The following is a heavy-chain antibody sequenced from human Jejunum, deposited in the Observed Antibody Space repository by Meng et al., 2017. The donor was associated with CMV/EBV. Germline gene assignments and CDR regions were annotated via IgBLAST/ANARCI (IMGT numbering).Heavy chain of an antibody. CDR2: TSGNGVRT. D-gene: IGHD1-26*01. CDR3: ARDKESRYCSATRCSSSVSWFDP. J-gene: IGHJ5*02. Sequence: TWVRQAPGKGLEWVSATSGNGVRTFYADSVKGRFTISRDNSRNTLYLQMDSLRAEDTAIYYCARDKESRYCSATRCSSSVSWFDPWGLGTLVTVSS. V-gene: IGHV3-23*01.